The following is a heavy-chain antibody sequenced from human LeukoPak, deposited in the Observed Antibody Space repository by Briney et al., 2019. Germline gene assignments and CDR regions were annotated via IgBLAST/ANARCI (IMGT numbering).Heavy chain of an antibody. CDR2: IYHSGST. Sequence: PSETLSLTCAVSGGSISSSNWWSWVRQPPGKGLEWIGEIYHSGSTNYNPSLKSRVTISVDKSKNQFSLKLSSVTAADTAVYYCARGGAVAGYHDAFDTWGQGTMVTVSS. CDR1: GGSISSSNW. D-gene: IGHD6-19*01. J-gene: IGHJ3*02. CDR3: ARGGAVAGYHDAFDT. V-gene: IGHV4-4*02.